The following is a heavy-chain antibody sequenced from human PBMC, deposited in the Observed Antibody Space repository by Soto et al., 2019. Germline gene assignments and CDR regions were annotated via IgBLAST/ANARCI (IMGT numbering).Heavy chain of an antibody. CDR2: IKGDGSDK. CDR3: ARATGADKEDY. D-gene: IGHD3-10*01. J-gene: IGHJ4*02. CDR1: GFTFSNYW. V-gene: IGHV3-7*04. Sequence: EVQLVESGGGLVQPGGSLRLSCAASGFTFSNYWMSWVRQAPEKGLEWVGNIKGDGSDKYYVDSVKGRFTISRDNAKNPLYLQMNSLRAEDTAVYYCARATGADKEDYWGQGTLVTVSS.